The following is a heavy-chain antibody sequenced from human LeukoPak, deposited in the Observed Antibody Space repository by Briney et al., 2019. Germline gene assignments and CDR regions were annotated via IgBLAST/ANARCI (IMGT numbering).Heavy chain of an antibody. CDR2: VFNNGGT. CDR1: VGSIGSYH. V-gene: IGHV4-59*01. Sequence: SETLSLTCSVSVGSIGSYHWNWLRPPSGKGLEWIGIVFNNGGTKHNPSLKRRVGLSVDTCKNQFDLEVSSVTAADTAGYCCVVSYGGYVLDYWGQGALLIVSS. J-gene: IGHJ4*02. CDR3: VVSYGGYVLDY. D-gene: IGHD5-18*01.